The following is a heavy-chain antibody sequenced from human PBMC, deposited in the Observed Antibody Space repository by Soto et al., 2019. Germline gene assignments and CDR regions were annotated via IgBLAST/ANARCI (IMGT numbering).Heavy chain of an antibody. J-gene: IGHJ3*02. D-gene: IGHD2-8*01. CDR1: GYTLRNYW. CDR2: IYPDDSDA. Sequence: ESLNNSRKGSGYTLRNYWIGVVRQMPGKGLEWMGIIYPDDSDARYSPSFQGQVTISADKSITTAYLQWSSLKASDTAMYYCAGHSHGASYHWAFDSRGRGTMVTVSS. V-gene: IGHV5-51*01. CDR3: AGHSHGASYHWAFDS.